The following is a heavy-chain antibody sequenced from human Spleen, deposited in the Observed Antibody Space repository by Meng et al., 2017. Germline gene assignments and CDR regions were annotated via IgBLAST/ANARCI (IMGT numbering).Heavy chain of an antibody. J-gene: IGHJ4*02. Sequence: ASVKVSCKPSGYNFTDYYIHWVRQAPGQGLEWMGRINPKSGDTNYAQKFQARVSMTRDTSTSTAYMELSRLRSDDTAMYYCARDEDNYSAWSLFGDYWGQGTLVTVSS. CDR2: INPKSGDT. D-gene: IGHD3-3*01. V-gene: IGHV1-2*06. CDR3: ARDEDNYSAWSLFGDY. CDR1: GYNFTDYY.